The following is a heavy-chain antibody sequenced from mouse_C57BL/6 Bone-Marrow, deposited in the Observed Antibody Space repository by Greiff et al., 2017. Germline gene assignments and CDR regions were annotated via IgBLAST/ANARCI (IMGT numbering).Heavy chain of an antibody. CDR3: ARGWLRYFDV. CDR1: GYTFTSYG. CDR2: IYPRSGNT. V-gene: IGHV1-81*01. D-gene: IGHD2-3*01. J-gene: IGHJ1*03. Sequence: VQLVESGAELARPGASVKLSCKASGYTFTSYGISWVKQRPGQGLEWIGEIYPRSGNTYYNEKFKGKATLTADKSSSTAYMELRSLTSEDSAVYFCARGWLRYFDVWGTGTTVTVSS.